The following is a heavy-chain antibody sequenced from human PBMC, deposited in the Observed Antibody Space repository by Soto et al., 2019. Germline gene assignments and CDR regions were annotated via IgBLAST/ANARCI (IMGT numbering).Heavy chain of an antibody. CDR2: MNPNSGNT. Sequence: ASVKVSGKASESTFMNDDISWVRQATGQGLEWMGWMNPNSGNTGYALKFQGRVSMTRNTSIYTVYLELSSLASDDTAVYYCVRMASSGTLNWFDPWGQGTLVTVSS. CDR1: ESTFMNDD. V-gene: IGHV1-8*01. D-gene: IGHD1-1*01. J-gene: IGHJ5*02. CDR3: VRMASSGTLNWFDP.